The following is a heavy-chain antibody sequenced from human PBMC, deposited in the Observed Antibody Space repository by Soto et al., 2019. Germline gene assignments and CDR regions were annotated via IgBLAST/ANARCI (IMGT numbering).Heavy chain of an antibody. Sequence: GASVKVSCKASGGTFSSYAISWVRQAPGQGLEWMGGIIPIFGTANYAQKFQGRVTITADESTSTAYMELSSLRSEDTAVYYCARNVRAAHYYYYYGMDVWGQGTTVTVSS. J-gene: IGHJ6*02. CDR2: IIPIFGTA. CDR1: GGTFSSYA. V-gene: IGHV1-69*13. CDR3: ARNVRAAHYYYYYGMDV. D-gene: IGHD2-15*01.